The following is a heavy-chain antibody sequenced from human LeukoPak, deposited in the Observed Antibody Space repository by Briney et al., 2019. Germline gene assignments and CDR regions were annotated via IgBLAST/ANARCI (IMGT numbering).Heavy chain of an antibody. V-gene: IGHV3-23*01. CDR2: ISSSSSTI. CDR1: GFTFSSYA. D-gene: IGHD2-15*01. J-gene: IGHJ4*02. Sequence: GGSLRLSCAASGFTFSSYAMSWVRQAPGKGLEWVSYISSSSSTIYYADSVKGRFTISRDNSKNTLYLQMNSLRAEDTAVYYCAKDPRGYCSGGSCYNGPYWGQGTLVTVSS. CDR3: AKDPRGYCSGGSCYNGPY.